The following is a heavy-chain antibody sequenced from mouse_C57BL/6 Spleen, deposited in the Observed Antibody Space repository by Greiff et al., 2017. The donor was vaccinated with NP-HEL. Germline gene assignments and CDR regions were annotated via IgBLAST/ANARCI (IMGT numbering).Heavy chain of an antibody. CDR2: IYPGSGST. CDR1: GYTFTSYW. J-gene: IGHJ4*01. CDR3: ARHHYGSSYVPAMDY. Sequence: QVQLQQPGAELVKPGASVKMSCKASGYTFTSYWITWVKQRPGQGLEWIGDIYPGSGSTNYNEKFKSKATLTVDTSSSTAYMQLSSLTSEDSAVYYCARHHYGSSYVPAMDYWGQGTSVTVSS. V-gene: IGHV1-55*01. D-gene: IGHD1-1*01.